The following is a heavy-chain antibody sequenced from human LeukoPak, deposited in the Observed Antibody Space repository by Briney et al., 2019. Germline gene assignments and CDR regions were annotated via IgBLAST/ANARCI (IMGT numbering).Heavy chain of an antibody. J-gene: IGHJ4*02. Sequence: GGSLRLSCAASGFTFSNYAMNWVRQAPGKGLEWVSTISGGGGTTYYADSVKGRFTISRDSSKNTLYLQMNSLRAEDTAAYYCAKGRRDGHNFDFDYWGQGTLVTVSS. D-gene: IGHD5-24*01. CDR1: GFTFSNYA. CDR2: ISGGGGTT. CDR3: AKGRRDGHNFDFDY. V-gene: IGHV3-23*01.